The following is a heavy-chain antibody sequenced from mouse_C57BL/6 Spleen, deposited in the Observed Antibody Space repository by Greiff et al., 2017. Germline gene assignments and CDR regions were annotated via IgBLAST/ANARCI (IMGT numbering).Heavy chain of an antibody. CDR2: IDPSDSYT. CDR3: ARGGNYFDY. J-gene: IGHJ2*01. CDR1: GYTFTSYW. V-gene: IGHV1-69*01. Sequence: QVQLQQPGAELVMPGASVKLSCKASGYTFTSYWMHWVKQRPGQGLEWIGEIDPSDSYTNYNQKIKGKSTLTVDKSSSTAYMQLSSLTSDDSAVYYCARGGNYFDYWGQGTTLTVSS.